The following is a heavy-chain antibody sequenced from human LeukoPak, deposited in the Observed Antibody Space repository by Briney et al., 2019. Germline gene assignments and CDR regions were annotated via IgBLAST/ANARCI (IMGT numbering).Heavy chain of an antibody. D-gene: IGHD3-22*01. Sequence: HAGGSLRLSCAASGFTFSSYWMSWVRQAPGKGLEWVANIKQDGSEKYYVDSVKGRFTISRDNAKNSLYLQMNSLRAEDTAVYYCAKNPLYYYDSSGYYYPDYWGQGTLVTVSS. CDR2: IKQDGSEK. J-gene: IGHJ4*02. CDR3: AKNPLYYYDSSGYYYPDY. CDR1: GFTFSSYW. V-gene: IGHV3-7*01.